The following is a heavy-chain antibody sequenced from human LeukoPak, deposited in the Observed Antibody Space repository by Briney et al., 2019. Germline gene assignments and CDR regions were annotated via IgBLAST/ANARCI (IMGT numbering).Heavy chain of an antibody. V-gene: IGHV1-18*01. CDR3: ARYRRYSSSSLLLDY. J-gene: IGHJ4*02. D-gene: IGHD6-13*01. Sequence: GASVKVSCKASGYTFTSYGISWVRHAPGQGLEWMGWISAYNGNTNYAQKLQGRVTMTTDTSTSTAYMELGSLRSDDTAVYYCARYRRYSSSSLLLDYWGQGTLVTVSS. CDR2: ISAYNGNT. CDR1: GYTFTSYG.